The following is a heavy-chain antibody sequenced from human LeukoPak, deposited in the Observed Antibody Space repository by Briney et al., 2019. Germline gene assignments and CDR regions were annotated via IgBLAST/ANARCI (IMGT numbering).Heavy chain of an antibody. V-gene: IGHV3-30-3*01. CDR1: GFTFSSYA. CDR3: ARDFWSGYFVRGLYGMDV. D-gene: IGHD3-3*01. CDR2: ISYDGSNK. Sequence: GGSLRLSCAASGFTFSSYAMHWVRQAPGKGLEWVAVISYDGSNKYYADSVKGRFTISRDNSKNTLYLQMNSLRAEDTAVYYCARDFWSGYFVRGLYGMDVWGQGTTVTVSS. J-gene: IGHJ6*02.